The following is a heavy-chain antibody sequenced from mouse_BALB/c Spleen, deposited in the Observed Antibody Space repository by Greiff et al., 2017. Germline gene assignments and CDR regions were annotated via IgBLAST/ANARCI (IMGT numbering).Heavy chain of an antibody. Sequence: LQQPGSELVRPGASVKLSCKASGYTFTSYWMHWVKQRHGQGLEWIGNIYPGSGSTNYDEKFKSKGTLTVDTSSSTAYMHLSSQTSEDSAVYYCTRSGYDYDANYFDCWGQGTTLTVSS. CDR2: IYPGSGST. CDR1: GYTFTSYW. V-gene: IGHV1S22*01. CDR3: TRSGYDYDANYFDC. D-gene: IGHD2-4*01. J-gene: IGHJ2*01.